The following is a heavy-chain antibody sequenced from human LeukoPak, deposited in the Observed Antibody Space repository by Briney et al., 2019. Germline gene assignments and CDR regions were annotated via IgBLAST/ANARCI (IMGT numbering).Heavy chain of an antibody. Sequence: KPSETLSLTCTVSGGSISSSSYHWGWIRQPPGKGLEWIGSIYHSGSTYYNPSLKSRVTISVDTSKKKFSLKLTSVTAADTAVYYCARQQTYYYYGMDVWGQGTTVTVSS. CDR1: GGSISSSSYH. V-gene: IGHV4-39*01. J-gene: IGHJ6*02. CDR2: IYHSGST. CDR3: ARQQTYYYYGMDV.